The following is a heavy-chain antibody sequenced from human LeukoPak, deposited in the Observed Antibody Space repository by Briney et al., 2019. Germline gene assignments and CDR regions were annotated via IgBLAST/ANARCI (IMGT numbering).Heavy chain of an antibody. J-gene: IGHJ3*02. D-gene: IGHD4-17*01. CDR3: ARSSTVTTSPHAFDM. CDR2: INHSGST. CDR1: GGSFSGYY. Sequence: SETLSLTCAVYGGSFSGYYWSWIRQPPGKGLEWIGEINHSGSTNYNPSLKSRVTISVGTSKNHFSLKLSSVTAADTAVYYCARSSTVTTSPHAFDMWGQGTMVSVSS. V-gene: IGHV4-34*01.